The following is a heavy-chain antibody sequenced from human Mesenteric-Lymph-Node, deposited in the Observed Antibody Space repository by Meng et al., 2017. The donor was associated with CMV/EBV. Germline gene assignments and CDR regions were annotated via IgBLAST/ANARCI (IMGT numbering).Heavy chain of an antibody. V-gene: IGHV4-28*03. CDR2: IYYSGST. CDR1: GYSISSSSW. J-gene: IGHJ4*02. CDR3: ARVYSSSWHPDY. Sequence: CAVSGYSISSSSWWGWIRQPPGKGLEWIGYIYYSGSTYYNPSLKSRVTMSVDTSKNQFSLKLSSVTAVDTAVYYCARVYSSSWHPDYWGQGTLVTVSS. D-gene: IGHD6-13*01.